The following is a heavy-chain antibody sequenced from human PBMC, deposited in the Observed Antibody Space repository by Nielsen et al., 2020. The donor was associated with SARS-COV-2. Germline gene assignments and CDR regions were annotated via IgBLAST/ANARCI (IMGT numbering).Heavy chain of an antibody. CDR2: ISYDGSNK. D-gene: IGHD6-25*01. CDR1: EFTFSSYG. Sequence: GESLKISCAASEFTFSSYGMHWVRQAPGKGLEWVAVISYDGSNKYYADSVKGRFTISRDNSKNTLYLQMNSLRAEDTAVYYCAKDYQNPLGGLTWGQGTLVTVSS. J-gene: IGHJ5*02. V-gene: IGHV3-30*18. CDR3: AKDYQNPLGGLT.